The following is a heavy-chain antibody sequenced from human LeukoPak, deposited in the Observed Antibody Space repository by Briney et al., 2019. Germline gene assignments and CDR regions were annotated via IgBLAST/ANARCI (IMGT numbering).Heavy chain of an antibody. CDR3: ARDRAYCGGDCYLAA. CDR1: GGTFSSYA. V-gene: IGHV1-69*01. CDR2: IIPIFGTA. Sequence: ASVKVSCKASGGTFSSYAISWVRQAPGQGLEWMGGIIPIFGTANYAQKFQGRVTITADESTSTAYMELSSLRSEDTAVYYCARDRAYCGGDCYLAAWGQGTLVTVSS. J-gene: IGHJ5*02. D-gene: IGHD2-21*02.